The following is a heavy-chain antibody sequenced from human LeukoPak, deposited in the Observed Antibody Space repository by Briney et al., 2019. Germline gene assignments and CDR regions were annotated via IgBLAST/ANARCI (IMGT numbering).Heavy chain of an antibody. V-gene: IGHV1-2*02. CDR3: ARDSSGPRPAQLEY. J-gene: IGHJ4*02. CDR2: INPNSGGT. CDR1: VYTFTRYY. D-gene: IGHD3-22*01. Sequence: ASVKVSCKASVYTFTRYYMHWVRQAPGQGLEWMGWINPNSGGTNYAQKFQGRVTMTRDTSISTAYMELSRLRCDDTGVYYCARDSSGPRPAQLEYWGQGTLVTVSP.